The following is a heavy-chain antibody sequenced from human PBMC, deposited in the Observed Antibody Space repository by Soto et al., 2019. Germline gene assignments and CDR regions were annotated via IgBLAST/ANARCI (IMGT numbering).Heavy chain of an antibody. V-gene: IGHV3-33*01. CDR3: ARDPAGSVDTAMVTDYYFDY. CDR2: IWYDGSNK. Sequence: QVQLVESGGGVVQPGRSLRLSCAASGFTFSSYGMHWVRQAPGKGLEWVAVIWYDGSNKYYADSVKGRFTISRDNSKNTLYLQRNSLRAEDTTVYYCARDPAGSVDTAMVTDYYFDYWGQGTLVTVSS. CDR1: GFTFSSYG. J-gene: IGHJ4*02. D-gene: IGHD5-18*01.